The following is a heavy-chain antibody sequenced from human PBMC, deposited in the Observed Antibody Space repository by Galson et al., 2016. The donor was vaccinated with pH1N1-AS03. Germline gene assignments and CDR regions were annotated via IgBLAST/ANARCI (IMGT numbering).Heavy chain of an antibody. V-gene: IGHV4-4*07. Sequence: ETLSLTCSVSGVSITSYYWSWIRLLAGKGLEWIGRIYGGASGNMNFNPSLKSRVTMSVDTSKNQFSLSLNSVTAADTAVYYCARDFGLGHYTNYYNYGMDVWGPGTTVTVSS. D-gene: IGHD3-16*01. CDR2: IYGGASGNM. J-gene: IGHJ6*02. CDR3: ARDFGLGHYTNYYNYGMDV. CDR1: GVSITSYY.